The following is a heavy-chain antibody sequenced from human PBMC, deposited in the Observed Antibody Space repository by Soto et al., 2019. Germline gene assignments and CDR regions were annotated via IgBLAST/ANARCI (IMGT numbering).Heavy chain of an antibody. CDR3: ARVRSNYYGSGTYYFDY. Sequence: DLEWLALIFSNDEKSYRTSLKSRLTISKDTSRTQVVLTMTNMDPVDTGTYYCARVRSNYYGSGTYYFDYWGQGTLVTVSS. CDR2: IFSNDEK. D-gene: IGHD3-10*01. J-gene: IGHJ4*02. V-gene: IGHV2-26*01.